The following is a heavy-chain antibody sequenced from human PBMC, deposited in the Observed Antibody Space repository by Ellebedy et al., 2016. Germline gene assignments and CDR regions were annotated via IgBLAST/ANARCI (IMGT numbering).Heavy chain of an antibody. CDR3: ARGGRQWLVLRYSNNWFDP. CDR1: GFTFSSYS. D-gene: IGHD6-19*01. V-gene: IGHV3-48*01. J-gene: IGHJ5*02. Sequence: GGSLRLSCAASGFTFSSYSMNWVRQAPGKGLEWVSYISSSSSTIYYADSVKGRFTISRDNAKNSLYLQMNSLRAEDTAVYCCARGGRQWLVLRYSNNWFDPWGQGTLVTVSS. CDR2: ISSSSSTI.